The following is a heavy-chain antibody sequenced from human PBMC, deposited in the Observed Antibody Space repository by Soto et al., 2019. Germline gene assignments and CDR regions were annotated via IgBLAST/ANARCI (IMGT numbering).Heavy chain of an antibody. J-gene: IGHJ4*02. V-gene: IGHV1-69*12. CDR1: GGTFSTSA. Sequence: QVQLVQSGAEVREPGSSVKVSCMASGGTFSTSAMNWVRQAPGQGLEWVGGIIPVFGKATYAQNFEGRVTISVDGSTTTGYMELSRLRSEDSALYYCATQLTGDLDFWGQGTLVTVSS. D-gene: IGHD7-27*01. CDR2: IIPVFGKA. CDR3: ATQLTGDLDF.